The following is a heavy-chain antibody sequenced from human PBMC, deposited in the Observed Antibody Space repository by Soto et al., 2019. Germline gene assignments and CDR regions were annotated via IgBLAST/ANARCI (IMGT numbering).Heavy chain of an antibody. CDR2: ISGSGGST. D-gene: IGHD3-3*01. CDR1: GFTFSSYA. CDR3: EEGTYYDFWGGFSAVWGYRHDYFYGMDV. Sequence: GGSLGLSCAASGFTFSSYAMSWVRQAPGKGLEWVSAISGSGGSTYYADSVKGRFTISRDNSKNTLYLQMNSLRAEHTAVYYCEEGTYYDFWGGFSAVWGYRHDYFYGMDVWGQGSTLTGSS. V-gene: IGHV3-23*01. J-gene: IGHJ6*01.